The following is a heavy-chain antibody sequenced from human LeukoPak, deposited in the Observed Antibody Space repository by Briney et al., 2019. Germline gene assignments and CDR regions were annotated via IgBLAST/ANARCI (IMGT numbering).Heavy chain of an antibody. CDR1: GYTFTDYY. CDR2: ISPNSGGT. CDR3: ASFYAPDRGIESQNLVTVY. J-gene: IGHJ4*02. V-gene: IGHV1-2*02. Sequence: ASVKVSCKASGYTFTDYYIHWVRQPPGQGLEWMGWISPNSGGTKYAQKFQGRVTLTRDTSISTAYMELSRLRSDDTAVYYCASFYAPDRGIESQNLVTVYWGQGTLVSVSS. D-gene: IGHD2/OR15-2a*01.